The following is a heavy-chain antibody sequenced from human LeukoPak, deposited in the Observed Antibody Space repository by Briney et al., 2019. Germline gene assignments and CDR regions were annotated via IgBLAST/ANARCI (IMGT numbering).Heavy chain of an antibody. J-gene: IGHJ3*02. CDR2: IYYSGST. CDR3: ARVGLNYYDSSGYSVFGAFDI. V-gene: IGHV4-31*03. Sequence: SETLSLTCTVSGGSISSGGYYWSWIRQHPGKGLEWIGYIYYSGSTYYNPSLKSRVTISVDTSKNQFSLKLSSVTAADTAVYYCARVGLNYYDSSGYSVFGAFDIWGQGTMVTVSS. CDR1: GGSISSGGYY. D-gene: IGHD3-22*01.